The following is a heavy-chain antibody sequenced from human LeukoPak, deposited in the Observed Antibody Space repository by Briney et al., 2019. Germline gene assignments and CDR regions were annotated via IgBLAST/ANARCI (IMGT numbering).Heavy chain of an antibody. CDR2: IYYSGST. D-gene: IGHD6-19*01. Sequence: SETLSLTCTVSGGPISSGDYYWSWIRQPPGKGLEWIGYIYYSGSTYYNPSLKSRVSISVDTSKNQFSLKLSSATAADTAVYYCASNPFYSSGWQIDYWGQGTLVTVSS. J-gene: IGHJ4*02. V-gene: IGHV4-30-4*01. CDR1: GGPISSGDYY. CDR3: ASNPFYSSGWQIDY.